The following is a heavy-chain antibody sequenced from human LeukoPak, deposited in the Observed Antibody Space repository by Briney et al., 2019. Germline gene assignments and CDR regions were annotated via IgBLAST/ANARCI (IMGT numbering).Heavy chain of an antibody. CDR3: ASRYSSGWRAY. J-gene: IGHJ4*02. CDR2: INHSGST. D-gene: IGHD6-19*01. V-gene: IGHV4-34*01. Sequence: SETLSLTCAVYGGSFSGYYWSWIRQPPGKGLEWIGEINHSGSTNYNPSLKSRVTISVDTSKNQFSLKLSSVTAADTAVYYCASRYSSGWRAYWGQGTLVTVSS. CDR1: GGSFSGYY.